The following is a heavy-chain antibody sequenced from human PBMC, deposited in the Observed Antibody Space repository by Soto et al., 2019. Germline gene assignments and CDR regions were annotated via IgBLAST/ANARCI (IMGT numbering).Heavy chain of an antibody. J-gene: IGHJ6*02. CDR3: ARGHRYGMDV. CDR2: IYYSGGT. Sequence: PSETLSLTCTVSGASINSADYYWSWIRQPPGKGLEWIGYIYYSGGTYYNPSLMSRVTISVDTSKNQFSLKLSSVTAADTAVYYCARGHRYGMDVWGQGTTVTVSS. V-gene: IGHV4-30-4*01. CDR1: GASINSADYY.